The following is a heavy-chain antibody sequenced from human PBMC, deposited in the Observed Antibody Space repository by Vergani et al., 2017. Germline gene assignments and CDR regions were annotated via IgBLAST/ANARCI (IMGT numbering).Heavy chain of an antibody. Sequence: QVQLVQSGAEVKKPGASVKVSCKASGYTFRNYRITWVRQPSGQGLEWLGWISPYNGHTKYAQKLQDRVTMITDTSTTTAYIEVRGLRSEDTAVYYCARDQSASFDYWGQGTLVTVSS. V-gene: IGHV1-18*01. J-gene: IGHJ4*02. CDR3: ARDQSASFDY. CDR1: GYTFRNYR. CDR2: ISPYNGHT.